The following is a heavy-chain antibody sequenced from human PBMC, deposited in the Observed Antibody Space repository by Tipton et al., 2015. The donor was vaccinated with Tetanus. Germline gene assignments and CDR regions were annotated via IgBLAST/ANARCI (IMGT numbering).Heavy chain of an antibody. CDR1: EGTHY. Sequence: QLVQSGAEVKKPGSSVKISCEISEGTHYISWVRQAPGQGLEWMGGIIPIYGSVEYAQRFQGRLTLTADRSTSTLYMELTSLTSEDTAIYYCARDDPGYDDRKHYYHYNMDVWGQGTTVTVS. V-gene: IGHV1-69*06. CDR3: ARDDPGYDDRKHYYHYNMDV. J-gene: IGHJ6*02. CDR2: IIPIYGSV. D-gene: IGHD3-3*01.